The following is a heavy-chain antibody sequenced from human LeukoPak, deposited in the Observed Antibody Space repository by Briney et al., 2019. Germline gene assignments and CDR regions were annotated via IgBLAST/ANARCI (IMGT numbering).Heavy chain of an antibody. CDR2: ISGSGGST. D-gene: IGHD3-10*01. CDR3: ARESDWYYYMDV. J-gene: IGHJ6*03. CDR1: GFAFSSCA. Sequence: GGSLRLSCAASGFAFSSCAMSWVRQAPGKGLEWVSGISGSGGSTHYADSVKGRFTISRDNSRNTLYLQMNSLRAEDTAVYYCARESDWYYYMDVWGKGTTVTVSS. V-gene: IGHV3-23*01.